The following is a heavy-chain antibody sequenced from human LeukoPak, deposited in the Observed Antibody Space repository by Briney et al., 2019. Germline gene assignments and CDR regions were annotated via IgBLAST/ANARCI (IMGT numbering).Heavy chain of an antibody. CDR1: GFTLNSYW. V-gene: IGHV3-7*01. CDR2: IKEGGSEN. Sequence: GGSLRLSCAASGFTLNSYWMAWVRQAPGKGLEWVANIKEGGSENYNVDSVKGRFTISSDNANNSLFLQMNSLRAEDTAVYYCVREAYFGSSGYYGEGAFDIWGQGTQVTVSS. J-gene: IGHJ3*02. CDR3: VREAYFGSSGYYGEGAFDI. D-gene: IGHD3-22*01.